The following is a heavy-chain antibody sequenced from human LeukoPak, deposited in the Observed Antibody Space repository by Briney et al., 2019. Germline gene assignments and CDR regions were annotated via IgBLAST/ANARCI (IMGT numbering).Heavy chain of an antibody. CDR3: AKDIGYCSSTSCSLYYYGMDV. J-gene: IGHJ6*02. D-gene: IGHD2-2*03. CDR1: GFTFDDYA. V-gene: IGHV3-9*01. CDR2: ISWNSGSI. Sequence: GGSLRLSCAASGFTFDDYAMHWVRHAPGKGLEWVSGISWNSGSIGYADSVKGRFTISRDNAKNSLYLQMNSLRAEDTALYYCAKDIGYCSSTSCSLYYYGMDVWGQGTTVTVSS.